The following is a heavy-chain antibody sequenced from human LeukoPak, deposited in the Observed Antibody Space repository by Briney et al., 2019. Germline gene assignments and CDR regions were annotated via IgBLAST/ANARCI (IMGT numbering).Heavy chain of an antibody. CDR1: GGTFSSYA. CDR3: AKGYSSSWYSFGYFDL. Sequence: VASVKVSCKASGGTFSSYAISWVRQAPGQGLEWMGGIIPIFGTANYAQKFQGRVTITADKSTSTAYMELSSLRSEDTAVYYCAKGYSSSWYSFGYFDLWGRGTLVTVSS. J-gene: IGHJ2*01. V-gene: IGHV1-69*06. D-gene: IGHD6-13*01. CDR2: IIPIFGTA.